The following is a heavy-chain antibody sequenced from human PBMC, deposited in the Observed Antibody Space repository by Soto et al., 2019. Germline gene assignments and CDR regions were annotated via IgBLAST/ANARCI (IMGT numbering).Heavy chain of an antibody. J-gene: IGHJ3*02. Sequence: ASVKVSCKTSGYTFTNHGINWVRQAPGQGLEWMGWINPYNANTNYAQKLQGRVTMTTDTSTSTAYMDLRSLTSDDTAVYYCARDRVAGISGDDFDIWGQVTMVTVSS. V-gene: IGHV1-18*04. D-gene: IGHD3-10*01. CDR3: ARDRVAGISGDDFDI. CDR2: INPYNANT. CDR1: GYTFTNHG.